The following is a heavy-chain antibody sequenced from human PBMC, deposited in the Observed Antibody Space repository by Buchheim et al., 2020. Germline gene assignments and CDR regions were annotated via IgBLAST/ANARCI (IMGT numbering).Heavy chain of an antibody. V-gene: IGHV3-30*04. CDR3: ARGAGCSSTNCYTGGFDY. CDR2: ISYDGSNK. D-gene: IGHD2-2*02. CDR1: GFTFSSYA. J-gene: IGHJ4*02. Sequence: QVQLVESGGGVVQPGRSLRLSCAASGFTFSSYAMHWVRQAPGKGLEWVAVISYDGSNKYYADSVKGRFTISRDNSKNTLYLQMNSLRAEDTAVYYCARGAGCSSTNCYTGGFDYWGQGTL.